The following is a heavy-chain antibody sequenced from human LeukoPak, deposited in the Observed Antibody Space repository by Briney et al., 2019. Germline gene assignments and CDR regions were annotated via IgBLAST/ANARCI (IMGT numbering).Heavy chain of an antibody. Sequence: GGSLRLSCAASGFTFSSYAMSWVRQAPGKGPEWVSAISGSGGSTYYADSVKGRFTISRDNSKNTLYLQMNSLRAEDTAVYYCAKDETYYDFWSGYADAFDIWGQGTMVTVSS. CDR3: AKDETYYDFWSGYADAFDI. CDR2: ISGSGGST. V-gene: IGHV3-23*01. D-gene: IGHD3-3*01. J-gene: IGHJ3*02. CDR1: GFTFSSYA.